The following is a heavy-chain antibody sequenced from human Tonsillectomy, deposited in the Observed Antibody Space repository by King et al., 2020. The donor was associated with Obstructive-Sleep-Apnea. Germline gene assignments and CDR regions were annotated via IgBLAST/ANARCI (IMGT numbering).Heavy chain of an antibody. J-gene: IGHJ4*02. V-gene: IGHV4-59*08. CDR1: GGSISSYY. CDR3: ARSLDSSGYYYTNY. D-gene: IGHD3-22*01. Sequence: VQLQESGPGLVKPSETLSLTCTVSGGSISSYYWSWIRQPPGKGLEWIGYISYSGSTNYNPSLKSRLPISVYTSKNQFSLRLSSVTAADTAVYYCARSLDSSGYYYTNYWGQGTLVTVSS. CDR2: ISYSGST.